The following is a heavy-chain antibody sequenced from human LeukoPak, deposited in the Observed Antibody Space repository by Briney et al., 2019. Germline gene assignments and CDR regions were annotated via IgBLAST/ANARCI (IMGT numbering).Heavy chain of an antibody. CDR1: GFTVSSNY. CDR3: ARDERCCSGGSCQKPFDY. J-gene: IGHJ4*02. Sequence: GGSLRLSCAASGFTVSSNYMSWVRQAPGKGLEWVSVIYSGGSTYYADSVKGRFTISRDNSKNTLYLQMNSLRAEDTAVYYCARDERCCSGGSCQKPFDYWGQGTLVTVSS. V-gene: IGHV3-66*02. CDR2: IYSGGST. D-gene: IGHD2-15*01.